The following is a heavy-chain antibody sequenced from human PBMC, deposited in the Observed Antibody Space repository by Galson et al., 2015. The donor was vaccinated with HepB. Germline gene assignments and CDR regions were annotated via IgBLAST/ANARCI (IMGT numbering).Heavy chain of an antibody. D-gene: IGHD2-2*02. Sequence: SVKVSCKASGYTFTSYYMHWVRQAPGQGLEWMGIINPSGGSTSYAQKFQGRVTMTRDTSTSTVYMELSSLRSEDTAVYYCATATAIPHYFDYWGQGTLVTVSS. CDR2: INPSGGST. V-gene: IGHV1-46*01. CDR3: ATATAIPHYFDY. J-gene: IGHJ4*02. CDR1: GYTFTSYY.